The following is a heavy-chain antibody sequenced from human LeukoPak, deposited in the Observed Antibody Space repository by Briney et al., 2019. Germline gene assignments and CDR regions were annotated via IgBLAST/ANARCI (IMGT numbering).Heavy chain of an antibody. V-gene: IGHV6-1*01. D-gene: IGHD3-3*01. J-gene: IGHJ4*02. CDR3: ARDFAGVGGYFDV. CDR2: TYYRSKWYN. CDR1: GDSVSSKRAA. Sequence: SQTLSLTCAISGDSVSSKRAAWNWIRQSPSRGLEWLGRTYYRSKWYNDYAVFLKSRITINPDTSKNQFSLQLNSVTPEDSALYYCARDFAGVGGYFDVWGQGTLVTVSS.